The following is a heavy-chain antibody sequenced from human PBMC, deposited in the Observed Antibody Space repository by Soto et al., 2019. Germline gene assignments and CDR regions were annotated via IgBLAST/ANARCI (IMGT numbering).Heavy chain of an antibody. CDR3: GYSSSPDVAFDI. CDR1: GGTFSSYA. CDR2: IIPISETT. Sequence: ASVKVSCKASGGTFSSYAISWVRQAPGQGLEWMGGIIPISETTNYAQKFQGRVTITADESKSTAYMELSSLRSEDTAVYYCGYSSSPDVAFDIWGQGTMVTVSS. J-gene: IGHJ3*02. V-gene: IGHV1-69*13. D-gene: IGHD6-6*01.